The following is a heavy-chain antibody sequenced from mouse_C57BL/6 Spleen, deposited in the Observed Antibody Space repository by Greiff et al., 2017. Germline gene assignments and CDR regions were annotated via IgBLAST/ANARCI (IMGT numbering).Heavy chain of an antibody. Sequence: VHLVESGPGLVQPSQSLSITCTVSGFSLTSYGVHWVRQSPGKGLEWLGVIWSGGSTDYNAAFISRLSISKDNSKSQVFFKMNSLQADDTAIYYCARNYGNYLYYYAMDYWGQGTSVTVSS. V-gene: IGHV2-2*01. CDR1: GFSLTSYG. CDR3: ARNYGNYLYYYAMDY. D-gene: IGHD2-1*01. J-gene: IGHJ4*01. CDR2: IWSGGST.